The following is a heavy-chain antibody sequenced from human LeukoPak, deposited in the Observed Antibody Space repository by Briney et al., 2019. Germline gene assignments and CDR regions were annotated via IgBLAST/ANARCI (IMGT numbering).Heavy chain of an antibody. V-gene: IGHV3-23*01. D-gene: IGHD3-10*02. CDR3: AKASAVRGYYYSGMDV. CDR1: FIFSTYA. J-gene: IGHJ6*02. CDR2: ISDSGGIT. Sequence: GGSLRLSCAASFIFSTYAMNWVRQAPGKGLEVVSAISDSGGITYYADSGKGRFTISRDNSKNTLDLQMNSLRAEDTAIYYCAKASAVRGYYYSGMDVWGQGTTVTVSS.